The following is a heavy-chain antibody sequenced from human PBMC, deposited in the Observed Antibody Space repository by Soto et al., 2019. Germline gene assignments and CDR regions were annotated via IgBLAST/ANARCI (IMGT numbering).Heavy chain of an antibody. Sequence: QVQLVQSGAEVKKPGASVKVSCKASGYSFTSHGISWVRQAPGQGLEWMAWISASNGATNYAQKFQGRVPVTTDTSTSTGYMELRSLRSEDTAVYYCARMVRGSNIDYYHYMDVWGKGTTVTVSS. D-gene: IGHD3-10*01. CDR3: ARMVRGSNIDYYHYMDV. CDR1: GYSFTSHG. J-gene: IGHJ6*03. CDR2: ISASNGAT. V-gene: IGHV1-18*01.